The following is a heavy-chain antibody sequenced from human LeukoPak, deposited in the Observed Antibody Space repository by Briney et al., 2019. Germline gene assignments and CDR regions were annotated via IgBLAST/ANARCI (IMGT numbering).Heavy chain of an antibody. D-gene: IGHD6-6*01. CDR1: GFTFSSYA. CDR3: AKFGAALPQKRLGTNTFDY. Sequence: GGSMRLSCAASGFTFSSYAMSWVRQAPGKGLEWVSAISGSAGSTYYADSVKGRFTISRDNSKNTLYLQMNSLRAEDTAVYYCAKFGAALPQKRLGTNTFDYWGQGTLVTVSS. CDR2: ISGSAGST. J-gene: IGHJ4*02. V-gene: IGHV3-23*01.